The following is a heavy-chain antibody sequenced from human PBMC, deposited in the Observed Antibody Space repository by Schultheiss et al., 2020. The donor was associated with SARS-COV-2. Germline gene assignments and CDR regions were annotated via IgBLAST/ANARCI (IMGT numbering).Heavy chain of an antibody. J-gene: IGHJ6*02. Sequence: GGSLRLSCAASGFTFSSYAMHWVRQAPGKGLEWVAVISYDGSNKYYADSVKGRFTISRDNSKNTLYLQMNSLRAEDTAVYYCARGHEYYYGSGISYYYYGMDVWGQGTTVTVSS. D-gene: IGHD3-10*01. CDR3: ARGHEYYYGSGISYYYYGMDV. V-gene: IGHV3-30*04. CDR1: GFTFSSYA. CDR2: ISYDGSNK.